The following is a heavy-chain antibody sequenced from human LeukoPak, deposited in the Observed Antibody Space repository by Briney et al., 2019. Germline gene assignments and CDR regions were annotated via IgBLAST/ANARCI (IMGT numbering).Heavy chain of an antibody. CDR1: GGSISSYC. CDR2: IYYSGST. CDR3: ARVPGYCTNGVCYSPRDYYYYYMDV. J-gene: IGHJ6*03. D-gene: IGHD2-8*01. V-gene: IGHV4-59*12. Sequence: KASETLSLTCTVSGGSISSYCWSWIRQPPGKGLEWIGYIYYSGSTNYNPSLKSRVTISVDTSKNQFSLKLSSVTAADTAVYYCARVPGYCTNGVCYSPRDYYYYYMDVWGKGTTVTVSS.